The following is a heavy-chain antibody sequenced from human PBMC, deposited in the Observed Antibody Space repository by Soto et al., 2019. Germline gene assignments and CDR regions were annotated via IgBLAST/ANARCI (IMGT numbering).Heavy chain of an antibody. J-gene: IGHJ4*02. D-gene: IGHD3-10*01. V-gene: IGHV3-23*01. Sequence: GGFLRLSCAASGFTFSSYAMSWVRQAPGKGLEWVSAISGSGGSTYYADSVKGRFTISRDNSKNTLYLQMNSLRAEDTAVYYCAKDPSYSYGSGVDYWGQGTLVTVSS. CDR2: ISGSGGST. CDR3: AKDPSYSYGSGVDY. CDR1: GFTFSSYA.